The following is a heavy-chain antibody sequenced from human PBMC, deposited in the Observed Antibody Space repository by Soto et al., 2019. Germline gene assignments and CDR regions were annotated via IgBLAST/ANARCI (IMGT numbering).Heavy chain of an antibody. CDR2: IWSDGINE. CDR3: AKFGLMVRGVETDY. V-gene: IGHV3-33*06. D-gene: IGHD3-10*01. Sequence: GGSLRLSCAASGFTFSSHSPYAMHWVRQAPGRGLEWVAVIWSDGINEYYSDSVKGRFTISRDNSENTLYLQMTSLRAEDTAVYFCAKFGLMVRGVETDYLGQGSLVTVSS. CDR1: GFTFSSHSPYA. J-gene: IGHJ4*02.